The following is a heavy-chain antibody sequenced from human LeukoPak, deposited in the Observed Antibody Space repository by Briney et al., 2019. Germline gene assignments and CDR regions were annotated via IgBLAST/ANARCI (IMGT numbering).Heavy chain of an antibody. CDR1: GYTFTGYY. D-gene: IGHD6-13*01. CDR2: INPNSGGT. Sequence: ASVKVSCKASGYTFTGYYMHWVRQAPGQGLEWMGWINPNSGGTNYAQKFQGRVTMTRDTSIGTAYMELSRLRSDDTAVYYCATVQTYSSSWPNDAFDFWGQGTMVTVSS. CDR3: ATVQTYSSSWPNDAFDF. V-gene: IGHV1-2*02. J-gene: IGHJ3*01.